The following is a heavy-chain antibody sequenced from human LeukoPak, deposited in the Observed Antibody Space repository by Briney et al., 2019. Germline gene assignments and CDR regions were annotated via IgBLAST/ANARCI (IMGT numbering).Heavy chain of an antibody. Sequence: PSETLSLTCAVSGGSISSRNWWSWVRQPPGKGLEWIGEIYHSGSTNYNPSLKTRVTISVDTSKNQFSLKLSSVTAADTAVYYCSAYGDYSYFDYWGQGTLVTVSS. CDR1: GGSISSRNW. CDR3: SAYGDYSYFDY. D-gene: IGHD4-17*01. V-gene: IGHV4-4*02. J-gene: IGHJ4*02. CDR2: IYHSGST.